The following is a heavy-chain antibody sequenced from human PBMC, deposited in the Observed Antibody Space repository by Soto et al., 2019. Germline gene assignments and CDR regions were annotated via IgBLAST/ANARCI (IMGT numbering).Heavy chain of an antibody. V-gene: IGHV1-18*03. CDR1: GYTFTNYG. CDR3: ARDHPFIVATMSIDF. CDR2: ISPYNGHT. Sequence: QVQLAQSGGEVKKLGASLKVSCKASGYTFTNYGISGVRQAPGQGLEWMGWISPYNGHTNSAQKFQDRMSMTTDTSTATAYMELRSLRTDDMAVYYCARDHPFIVATMSIDFWCQGTLVSVSS. J-gene: IGHJ4*02. D-gene: IGHD5-12*01.